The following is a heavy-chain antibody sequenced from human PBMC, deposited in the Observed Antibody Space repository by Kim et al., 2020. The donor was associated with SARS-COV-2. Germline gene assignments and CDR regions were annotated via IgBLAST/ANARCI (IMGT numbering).Heavy chain of an antibody. D-gene: IGHD6-13*01. CDR1: GFTFNNYA. J-gene: IGHJ4*01. V-gene: IGHV3-23*01. Sequence: GGSLRLSCAASGFTFNNYAMSWVRQAPGKGLEWVSAISGSGKNTFYADSVKGRFTISRDNSKNTLYLQMNSLRAEDTAVYYCGKDGGGWWTSSWYYFDYWGQGILVTVSS. CDR3: GKDGGGWWTSSWYYFDY. CDR2: ISGSGKNT.